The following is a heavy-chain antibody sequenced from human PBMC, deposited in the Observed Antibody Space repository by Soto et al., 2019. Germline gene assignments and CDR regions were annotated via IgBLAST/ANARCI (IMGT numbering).Heavy chain of an antibody. J-gene: IGHJ4*02. CDR1: GFTFSSYG. D-gene: IGHD1-1*01. V-gene: IGHV3-33*01. CDR2: IWYDGSNK. CDR3: ARGSPRNTDFDY. Sequence: QVQLVESGGGVVQPGRSLRLSCAASGFTFSSYGMHWVRQAPGKGLEWVAVIWYDGSNKDYADSVKGRFTISRDSSQNTPYLQMNSLRAEETAVYYCARGSPRNTDFDYWGQGPLVTVSS.